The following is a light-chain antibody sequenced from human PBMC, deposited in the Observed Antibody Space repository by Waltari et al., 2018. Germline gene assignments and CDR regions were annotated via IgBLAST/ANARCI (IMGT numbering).Light chain of an antibody. CDR3: QQYGSSPLT. V-gene: IGKV3-20*01. CDR2: GAS. CDR1: QSVSSSY. Sequence: IVLTQSPGTLSLSPGERATLSCRASQSVSSSYLAWYQQKPGQAPMLLVYGASSRATGITDRFSGSGSGTDFTLTISRLEPEDFAVYYCQQYGSSPLTFGGGTKVEIK. J-gene: IGKJ4*01.